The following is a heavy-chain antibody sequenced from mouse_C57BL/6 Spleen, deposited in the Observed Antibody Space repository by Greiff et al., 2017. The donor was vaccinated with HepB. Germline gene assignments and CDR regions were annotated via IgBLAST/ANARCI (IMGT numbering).Heavy chain of an antibody. J-gene: IGHJ2*01. Sequence: VQLQQPGTELVKPGASVKLSCKASGYTFTSYWMHWVKQRPGQGLEWLGNINPSNGGTNYNEKFKSKATLTVNKSSSTAYMQLSSLTSEDSAVYYCARSYYGSSQYYFDYWGQGTTLTVSS. CDR2: INPSNGGT. CDR3: ARSYYGSSQYYFDY. D-gene: IGHD1-1*01. CDR1: GYTFTSYW. V-gene: IGHV1-53*01.